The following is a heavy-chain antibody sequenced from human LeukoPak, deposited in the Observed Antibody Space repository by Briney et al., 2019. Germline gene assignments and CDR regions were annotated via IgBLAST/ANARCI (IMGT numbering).Heavy chain of an antibody. J-gene: IGHJ6*04. CDR1: GFTFSSYG. CDR2: ISYDGSNK. Sequence: GGSLRLSCAASGFTFSSYGMHWVRQAPGKGLEWVAVISYDGSNKYYTDSVKGRFTISRDNSKNTLYLQMNSLRAEDTAVYYCAKGSSLYYDYYGMDVWGKGTTVTVSS. CDR3: AKGSSLYYDYYGMDV. V-gene: IGHV3-30*18. D-gene: IGHD6-13*01.